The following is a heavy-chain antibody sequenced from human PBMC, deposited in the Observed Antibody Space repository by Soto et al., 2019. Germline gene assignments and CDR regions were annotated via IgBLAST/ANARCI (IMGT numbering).Heavy chain of an antibody. D-gene: IGHD2-15*01. V-gene: IGHV4-31*03. J-gene: IGHJ5*02. Sequence: QVQLQESGPGLVNPSQTLSLTCTVSGGSISSGGYYWSWIRQHPGKGLEWIGYIYYSGSTYYNPSLKSRVTISVDTSKNQFSLKLSSVTAADTAVYYCAREREVVVAATQYNWFDPWGQGTLVTVSS. CDR3: AREREVVVAATQYNWFDP. CDR2: IYYSGST. CDR1: GGSISSGGYY.